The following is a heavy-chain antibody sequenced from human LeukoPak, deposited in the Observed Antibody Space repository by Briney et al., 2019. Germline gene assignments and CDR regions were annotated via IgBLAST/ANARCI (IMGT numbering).Heavy chain of an antibody. J-gene: IGHJ4*02. CDR3: ARRRPDIVVVVAEWDFDY. D-gene: IGHD2-15*01. CDR1: GFTFSSYA. V-gene: IGHV3-30-3*01. Sequence: GGSLRLSCAASGFTFSSYAMHWVRQAPGKGPEWVAVISYDGSNKYYADSVKGRFTISRDNSKNTLYLQMNSLRAEDTAVYYCARRRPDIVVVVAEWDFDYWGQGTLVTVSS. CDR2: ISYDGSNK.